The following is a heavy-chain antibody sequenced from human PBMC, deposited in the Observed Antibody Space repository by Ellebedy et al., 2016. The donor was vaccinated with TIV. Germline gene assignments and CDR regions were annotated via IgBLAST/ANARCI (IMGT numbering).Heavy chain of an antibody. CDR1: GFTFSSYA. D-gene: IGHD6-19*01. V-gene: IGHV3-30-3*01. Sequence: GGSLRLXXAASGFTFSSYAMHWVRQAPGKGLEWVAVISYDGSNKYYADSVKGRFTISRGNSKNTLYLQMNSLRAEDTAVYYCASSVVGHYWGQGTLVTVSS. CDR3: ASSVVGHY. J-gene: IGHJ4*02. CDR2: ISYDGSNK.